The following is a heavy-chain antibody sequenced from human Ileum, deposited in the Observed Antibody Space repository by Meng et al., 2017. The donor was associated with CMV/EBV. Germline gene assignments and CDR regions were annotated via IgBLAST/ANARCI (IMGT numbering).Heavy chain of an antibody. CDR1: GFTFSSYW. V-gene: IGHV3-74*01. J-gene: IGHJ4*02. D-gene: IGHD6-19*01. CDR3: ARGSVAGRGAFDY. CDR2: INSDGSST. Sequence: GGSLRLSCAASGFTFSSYWMHWVRQAPGKGLVWVSRINSDGSSTTYADSVKGRFTISRDNPKNTVYLQMNSLRAEDTAVYYCARGSVAGRGAFDYWGQGTLVTVSS.